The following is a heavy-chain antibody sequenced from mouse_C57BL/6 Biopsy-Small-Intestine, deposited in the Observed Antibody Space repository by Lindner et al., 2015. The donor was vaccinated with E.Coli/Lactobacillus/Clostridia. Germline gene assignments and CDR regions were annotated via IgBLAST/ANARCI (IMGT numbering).Heavy chain of an antibody. D-gene: IGHD2-10*01. Sequence: VQLQESGPELVKPGASVKISCKASGYAFSSSWMNWVKQRPGKGLEWIGRIHPSNSDTNYNHKFKGKATLTVDKSSSTAYIQLSSLTSEDSAVYYCAISYYGNYVLPYYTMDYWGQGTSVTVSS. CDR2: IHPSNSDT. CDR1: GYAFSSSW. V-gene: IGHV1-82*01. J-gene: IGHJ4*01. CDR3: AISYYGNYVLPYYTMDY.